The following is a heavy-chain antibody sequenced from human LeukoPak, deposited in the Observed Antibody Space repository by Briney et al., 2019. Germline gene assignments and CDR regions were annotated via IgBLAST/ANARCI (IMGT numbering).Heavy chain of an antibody. CDR2: ISSNNGYI. J-gene: IGHJ4*02. Sequence: GGSLRLSCAASGFSFSSYRMNWVRRAPGKGLEWVASISSNNGYIYYADSVKGRFTISRDNGGNSLHLQMNSLRAEDAAVYYCARDLGTRKSIAFADWGQGTLVTVSS. CDR1: GFSFSSYR. D-gene: IGHD6-6*01. CDR3: ARDLGTRKSIAFAD. V-gene: IGHV3-21*01.